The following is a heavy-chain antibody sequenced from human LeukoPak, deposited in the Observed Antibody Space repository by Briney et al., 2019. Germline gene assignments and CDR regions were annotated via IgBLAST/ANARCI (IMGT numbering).Heavy chain of an antibody. D-gene: IGHD3-10*01. CDR3: ARDQEYGSGSYYKLDY. CDR2: INPSGGST. J-gene: IGHJ4*02. CDR1: GYTFTSYY. Sequence: VASVKVSCKASGYTFTSYYMHWVRQAPGQGLEWMGIINPSGGSTSYAQKFQGRVTMTRDTSTSTVYMELSSLRSEDTAVYYCARDQEYGSGSYYKLDYWGQGTLVTVSS. V-gene: IGHV1-46*01.